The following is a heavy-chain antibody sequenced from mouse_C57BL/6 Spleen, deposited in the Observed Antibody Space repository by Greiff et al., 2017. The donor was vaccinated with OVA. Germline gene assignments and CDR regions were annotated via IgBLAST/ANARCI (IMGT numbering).Heavy chain of an antibody. CDR1: GYSFTSGYY. CDR3: AREGGTMIGTVLDY. D-gene: IGHD2-4*01. Sequence: ESGPGLVKPSQSLSLSCSATGYSFTSGYYWYWIRQFPGNKLEWMGYISYDGSNNYNQSLKNRITFTLDTSKNPFFMKLNSVTTEDTATYYCAREGGTMIGTVLDYWGQGTTLTVSS. V-gene: IGHV3-6*01. J-gene: IGHJ2*01. CDR2: ISYDGSN.